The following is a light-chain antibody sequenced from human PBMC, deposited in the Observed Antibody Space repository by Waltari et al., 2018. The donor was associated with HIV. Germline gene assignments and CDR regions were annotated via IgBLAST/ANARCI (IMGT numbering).Light chain of an antibody. J-gene: IGLJ3*02. CDR2: KDK. V-gene: IGLV3-16*01. CDR3: LSADSSGTYWV. CDR1: ALIKKS. Sequence: SYELTQLPSVSVSPGHMARIPCSGGALIKKSVSTYQQQPGQAPVLVIYKDKERPSGIPQRFSSSSSGTMVTLTISGVQAEDEADYYCLSADSSGTYWVFGGGTEVTVL.